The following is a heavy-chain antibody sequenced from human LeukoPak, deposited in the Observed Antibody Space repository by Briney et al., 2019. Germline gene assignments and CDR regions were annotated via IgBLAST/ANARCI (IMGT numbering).Heavy chain of an antibody. Sequence: GGSLRLSCAASGFTSSNYRMNWVRQAPGKGLEWVSYISSRSTTIYYADSVKGRFTISRDNAKNSLYLQMNSLRAEDTAVYYCATTSNGWYFDYWGQGTLVTVSS. CDR3: ATTSNGWYFDY. J-gene: IGHJ4*02. D-gene: IGHD6-19*01. CDR1: GFTSSNYR. CDR2: ISSRSTTI. V-gene: IGHV3-48*01.